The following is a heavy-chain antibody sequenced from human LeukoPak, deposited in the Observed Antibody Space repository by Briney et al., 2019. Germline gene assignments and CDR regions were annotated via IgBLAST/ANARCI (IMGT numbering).Heavy chain of an antibody. CDR3: ARGGASAATRSFDP. Sequence: ASVKVSCKTSGYTFTSYDINWVRQAAGQGLEWMGWMNPNSGNTGYAQKFQGRVTITSSTSTSTAFMELGSLPSEDTAVYYCARGGASAATRSFDPWGQGTLVTVSS. J-gene: IGHJ5*02. CDR1: GYTFTSYD. CDR2: MNPNSGNT. D-gene: IGHD6-13*01. V-gene: IGHV1-8*01.